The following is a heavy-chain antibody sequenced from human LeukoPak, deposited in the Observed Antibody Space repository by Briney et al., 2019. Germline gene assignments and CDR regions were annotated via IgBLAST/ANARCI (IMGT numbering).Heavy chain of an antibody. Sequence: GGSLRLSCAASGFTFSSYEMNWVRQAPGKGLEWVSAISSRGGSTYYADSVKGRFTISRDNSKNTLYLQMNSLRAEDTAVYYCAKRSGYDYGYFDYWGQGTLVTVSS. V-gene: IGHV3-23*01. CDR2: ISSRGGST. CDR1: GFTFSSYE. D-gene: IGHD5-12*01. J-gene: IGHJ4*02. CDR3: AKRSGYDYGYFDY.